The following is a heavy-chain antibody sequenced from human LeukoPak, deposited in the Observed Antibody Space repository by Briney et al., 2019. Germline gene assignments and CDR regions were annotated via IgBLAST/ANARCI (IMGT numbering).Heavy chain of an antibody. J-gene: IGHJ4*02. CDR1: GFTFSSYW. CDR2: INSDGSST. V-gene: IGHV3-74*01. D-gene: IGHD5-24*01. CDR3: AKAPRRDGSNFDY. Sequence: GGSLRLSCAASGFTFSSYWMHWVRQAPGKGLVWVSRINSDGSSTRYADSVKGRFTISRDNAKNTLYLQMNSLRAEDTAVYYCAKAPRRDGSNFDYWGQGTLVTVSS.